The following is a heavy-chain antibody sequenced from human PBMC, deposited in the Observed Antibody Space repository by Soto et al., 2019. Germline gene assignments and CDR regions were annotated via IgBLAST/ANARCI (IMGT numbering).Heavy chain of an antibody. Sequence: ASVKVSCKASGYTFTGYYMHWVRQAPGQGLEWMGWINPNSGGTNYAQKFQGWVTMTRDTSISTAYMELSRLRSDDTAVYYCARDLFSTMVRGDGNAFDIWGQGTMVTVSS. CDR1: GYTFTGYY. J-gene: IGHJ3*02. V-gene: IGHV1-2*04. CDR3: ARDLFSTMVRGDGNAFDI. CDR2: INPNSGGT. D-gene: IGHD3-10*01.